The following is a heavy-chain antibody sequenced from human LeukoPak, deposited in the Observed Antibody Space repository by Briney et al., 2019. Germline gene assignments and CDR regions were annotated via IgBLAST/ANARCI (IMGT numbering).Heavy chain of an antibody. D-gene: IGHD2-15*01. CDR3: ARLNGYCSGGSCYWDDY. V-gene: IGHV1-2*02. Sequence: GASVKVSCKASGNTFTGYYMHWVRQAPGQGLEWMGWINPNSGGTNYAQKFQGRVTMTRDTSISTAYMELSRLRSDDTAVYYCARLNGYCSGGSCYWDDYWGQGTLVTVSS. CDR1: GNTFTGYY. J-gene: IGHJ4*02. CDR2: INPNSGGT.